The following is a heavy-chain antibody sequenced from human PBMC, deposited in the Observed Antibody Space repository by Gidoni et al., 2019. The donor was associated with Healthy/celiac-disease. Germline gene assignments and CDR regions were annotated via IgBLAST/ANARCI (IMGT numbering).Heavy chain of an antibody. Sequence: EVQLLESGGGLVQPGGSLTLSSAASGFTFSSYAMSWVRQAPGKGLEWVSAISGSGGSTYYADSVKGRFTISRDNSKNTLYLQMNSLRAEDTAVYYCAKLSSGWYVFDYWGQGTLVTVSS. CDR1: GFTFSSYA. CDR2: ISGSGGST. D-gene: IGHD6-19*01. J-gene: IGHJ4*02. CDR3: AKLSSGWYVFDY. V-gene: IGHV3-23*01.